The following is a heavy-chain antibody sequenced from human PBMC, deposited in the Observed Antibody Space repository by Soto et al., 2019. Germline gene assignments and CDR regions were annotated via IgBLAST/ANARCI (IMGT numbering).Heavy chain of an antibody. D-gene: IGHD3-22*01. CDR2: ISGSSGST. J-gene: IGHJ4*02. CDR1: GFTFSSYA. Sequence: EVQLLESGGGLVQPGGSLRLSCAASGFTFSSYAMTWVRQAPGKGLEWVSVISGSSGSTYYVDSVKGRFIISRDNSKNTLYLQMNSLRAEDTAIYYCAKRAIDTMIVVYYFDYWGQGTPVTVSS. V-gene: IGHV3-23*01. CDR3: AKRAIDTMIVVYYFDY.